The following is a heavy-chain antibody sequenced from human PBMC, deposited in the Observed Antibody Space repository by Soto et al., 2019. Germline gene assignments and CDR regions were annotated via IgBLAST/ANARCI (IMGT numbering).Heavy chain of an antibody. Sequence: GGALRPSCATPCFTFSNTWMKWVRPAPGKGVEWVGRIKSKTDGGTTDYAAPVKGRFTISRDDSKNTLYLQMNSLKTEDTAVYYCTTDGPRPIYYDILTGQFDYWGQGTLVTVSS. V-gene: IGHV3-15*07. D-gene: IGHD3-9*01. CDR1: CFTFSNTW. CDR3: TTDGPRPIYYDILTGQFDY. CDR2: IKSKTDGGTT. J-gene: IGHJ4*02.